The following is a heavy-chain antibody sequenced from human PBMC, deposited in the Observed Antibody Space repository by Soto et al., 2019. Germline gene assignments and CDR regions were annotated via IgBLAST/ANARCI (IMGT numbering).Heavy chain of an antibody. CDR2: IYSGGST. D-gene: IGHD1-26*01. CDR3: ARYSRAWALPQYYYYGIDF. CDR1: GFTVSSNY. Sequence: GGSLRLSCAASGFTVSSNYMSWVRQAPGKGLEWVSVIYSGGSTYYADSVKGRFTICRHNSKNTLYLKMNSLRAEDTGVYDCARYSRAWALPQYYYYGIDFWGQGTTVTVSS. V-gene: IGHV3-53*04. J-gene: IGHJ6*02.